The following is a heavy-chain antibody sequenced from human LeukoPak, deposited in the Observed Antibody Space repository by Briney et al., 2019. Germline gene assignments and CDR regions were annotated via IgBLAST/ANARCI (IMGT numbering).Heavy chain of an antibody. Sequence: GGSLRLSCAASGFTLSGYQMNWVRQAPGKGLVWVSRINSDGINTSYADSVKGRFTISRDNAKNTLNLQMNSLRAEDTAVYYCARDLGQYYDTSDNWFDPWGQGTLVTVSS. D-gene: IGHD3-22*01. CDR1: GFTLSGYQ. V-gene: IGHV3-74*01. CDR3: ARDLGQYYDTSDNWFDP. J-gene: IGHJ5*02. CDR2: INSDGINT.